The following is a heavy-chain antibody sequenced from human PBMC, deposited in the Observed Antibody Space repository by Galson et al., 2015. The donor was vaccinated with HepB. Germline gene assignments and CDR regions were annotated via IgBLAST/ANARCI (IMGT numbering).Heavy chain of an antibody. CDR1: GGTFSSYA. Sequence: SVKVSCKASGGTFSSYAISWVRQAPGQGLEWMGRIIPILGIANYAQKFQGRVTITADKSTSTAYMELSSLRSEDTAVYYCAREHGDFWSGYLPISDYFDYWGQGTLVTVSS. CDR3: AREHGDFWSGYLPISDYFDY. D-gene: IGHD3-3*01. CDR2: IIPILGIA. J-gene: IGHJ4*02. V-gene: IGHV1-69*04.